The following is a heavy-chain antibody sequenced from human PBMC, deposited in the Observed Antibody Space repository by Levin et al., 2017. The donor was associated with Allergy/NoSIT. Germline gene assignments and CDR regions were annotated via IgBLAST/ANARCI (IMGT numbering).Heavy chain of an antibody. Sequence: GGSLRLSCAASGFTFSDYYMSWIRQAPGKGLEWGSYISSSGSTIYYADSVKGRFTISRDNAKNSLYLQMNSLRAEDPAVYYCARVAYSYARGWFDPWGQGTLVTVSS. V-gene: IGHV3-11*01. CDR2: ISSSGSTI. CDR1: GFTFSDYY. D-gene: IGHD3-16*01. J-gene: IGHJ5*02. CDR3: ARVAYSYARGWFDP.